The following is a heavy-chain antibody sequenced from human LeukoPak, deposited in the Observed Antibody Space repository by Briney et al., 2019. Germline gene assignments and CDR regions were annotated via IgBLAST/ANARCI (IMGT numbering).Heavy chain of an antibody. CDR1: GGSISSYY. CDR2: IYYSGST. Sequence: SETLSLTCTVSGGSISSYYWSWIRQPPGKGLEWIGYIYYSGSTNYNPSLKSRVTISVETSKNEFSLKLGSVTAADTAVYYCARLVGSNWYREVLLGRDYWGQGTLVTVSS. D-gene: IGHD6-13*01. V-gene: IGHV4-59*01. CDR3: ARLVGSNWYREVLLGRDY. J-gene: IGHJ4*02.